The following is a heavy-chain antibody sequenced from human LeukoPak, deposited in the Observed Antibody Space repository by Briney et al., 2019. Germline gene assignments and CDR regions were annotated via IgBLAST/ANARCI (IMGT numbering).Heavy chain of an antibody. J-gene: IGHJ6*03. CDR1: GASISSYY. CDR2: IYTSGST. Sequence: SETLSLTCSVSGASISSYYWSWIRQPAGKGLEWIGRIYTSGSTNYNPSLKSRVTMSVDTSKNQFSLKLSSVTAADTAVYYCARDRYFDWSEYYYYYMDVWGKGTTVTISS. V-gene: IGHV4-4*07. D-gene: IGHD3-9*01. CDR3: ARDRYFDWSEYYYYYMDV.